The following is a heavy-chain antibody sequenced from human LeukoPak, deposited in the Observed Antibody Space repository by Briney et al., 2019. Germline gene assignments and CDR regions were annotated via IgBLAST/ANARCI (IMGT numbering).Heavy chain of an antibody. Sequence: GGSLRLSCAASGFTFSSYNMIWFRQAPGKGPEWVSAISSSSSDTYYSDSVKGRFTISRDNAKNSLYLQMNSLRAEDTALYYCAKATTAIVVDNFFDYWGQGTLVSVSS. CDR3: AKATTAIVVDNFFDY. D-gene: IGHD3-22*01. J-gene: IGHJ4*02. CDR2: ISSSSSDT. CDR1: GFTFSSYN. V-gene: IGHV3-21*04.